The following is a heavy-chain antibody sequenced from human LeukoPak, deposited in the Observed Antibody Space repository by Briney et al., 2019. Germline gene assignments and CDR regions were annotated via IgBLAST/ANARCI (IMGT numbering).Heavy chain of an antibody. CDR1: GGSFSGYY. D-gene: IGHD3-9*01. Sequence: PSETLSLTCAVYGGSFSGYYWSWIRQPPGKGLEWLGEINHSGSTNYNPSLKSRVTISVDTSKNQFSLKLSSVTAADTAVYYCARGYDILTGLYFDYWGQGTLVTVSS. CDR3: ARGYDILTGLYFDY. V-gene: IGHV4-34*01. CDR2: INHSGST. J-gene: IGHJ4*02.